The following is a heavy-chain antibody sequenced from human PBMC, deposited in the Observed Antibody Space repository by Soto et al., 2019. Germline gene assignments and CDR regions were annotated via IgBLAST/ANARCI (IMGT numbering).Heavy chain of an antibody. D-gene: IGHD1-26*01. V-gene: IGHV2-5*02. CDR2: IYWDDDK. Sequence: QITLRQSGPTRVKPTQPLTLTCNFSGFSLSSSGVGVGWIRQPPGKAPEWLVVIYWDDDKSYSPSLKSRLTTTKDPSKHQVVLTMPYVDPVYTGTYYCAHRSLYSGSYWDGGYFDAWGQGTPVTVSP. CDR3: AHRSLYSGSYWDGGYFDA. CDR1: GFSLSSSGVG. J-gene: IGHJ4*02.